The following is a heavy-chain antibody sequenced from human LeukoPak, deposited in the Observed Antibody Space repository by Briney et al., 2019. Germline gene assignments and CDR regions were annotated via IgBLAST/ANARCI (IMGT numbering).Heavy chain of an antibody. D-gene: IGHD1-14*01. V-gene: IGHV3-33*01. CDR3: ARMEGTSLDP. CDR1: GFTFSSYG. Sequence: PGRSLRLSCAASGFTFSSYGMHWVRQAPGKGLEWVAVIWYDGSNKYYADSVKGRFIISRDNSKNTLYLQMNSLRAEDTAVYYCARMEGTSLDPWGQGTLVTVSS. J-gene: IGHJ5*02. CDR2: IWYDGSNK.